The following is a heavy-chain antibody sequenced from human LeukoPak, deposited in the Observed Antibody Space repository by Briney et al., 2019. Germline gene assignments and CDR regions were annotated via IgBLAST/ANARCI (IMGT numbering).Heavy chain of an antibody. J-gene: IGHJ4*02. CDR1: GYTFTGYY. D-gene: IGHD3-9*01. V-gene: IGHV1-2*02. CDR2: INPNTGGT. CDR3: ARSPHILTGENFDY. Sequence: ASVKVSCKASGYTFTGYYIHWVRQAPGQGLEWVGWINPNTGGTNCAQKLHYRVTMTRDTSISTAYMELSRLRFDDTAVYYCARSPHILTGENFDYWGQGILVTVSS.